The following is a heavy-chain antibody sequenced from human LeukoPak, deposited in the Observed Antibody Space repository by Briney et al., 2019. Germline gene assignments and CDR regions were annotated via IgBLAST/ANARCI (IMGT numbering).Heavy chain of an antibody. J-gene: IGHJ3*02. CDR1: GGCISSYY. CDR2: ISYSGST. Sequence: PSETLSLTCSVSGGCISSYYWSWIRQPPGKGLEWIGYISYSGSTDYNPSLKSRVTISLDTSKNQFSLRLSSVTAADTAVYYCARETRLHSGSYSNDAFDIWGQGTMVTVSS. CDR3: ARETRLHSGSYSNDAFDI. V-gene: IGHV4-59*01. D-gene: IGHD1-26*01.